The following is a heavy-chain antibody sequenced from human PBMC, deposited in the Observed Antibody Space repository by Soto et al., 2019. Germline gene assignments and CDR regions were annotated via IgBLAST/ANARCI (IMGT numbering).Heavy chain of an antibody. CDR2: IYYSGST. CDR3: ARNSYGNQNYYYGMDV. D-gene: IGHD5-18*01. Sequence: SETLSLTCTVSVGSISSGDYYWSWIRQPPGKGLEWIGYIYYSGSTYYNPSLKSRVTISVDTSKNQFSLKLSSVTAADTAVYYCARNSYGNQNYYYGMDVWGQGTTVTVSS. J-gene: IGHJ6*02. CDR1: VGSISSGDYY. V-gene: IGHV4-30-4*01.